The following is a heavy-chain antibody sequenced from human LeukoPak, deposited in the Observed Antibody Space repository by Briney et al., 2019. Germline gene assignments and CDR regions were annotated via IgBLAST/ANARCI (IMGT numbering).Heavy chain of an antibody. V-gene: IGHV3-21*01. CDR3: ARVWTIPNDAFDI. CDR2: ISNGSSYI. Sequence: GGTLRLSCAASGFTLSRYSMNWVRQAPGKGLEWVSSISNGSSYIYYAGSVKGRFTISRDNAKNSLYLQMNSLRAEDTAVYYCARVWTIPNDAFDIWGQGTVVTVSS. J-gene: IGHJ3*02. CDR1: GFTLSRYS. D-gene: IGHD3/OR15-3a*01.